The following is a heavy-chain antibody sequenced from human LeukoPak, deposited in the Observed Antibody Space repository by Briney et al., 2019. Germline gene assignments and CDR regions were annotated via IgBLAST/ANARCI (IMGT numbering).Heavy chain of an antibody. V-gene: IGHV3-23*01. Sequence: GGSLRLSCAASGFTFSSYWMTWVRQAPGQGLEWVSYITGNGGGTYYDDSGKGRFTISRDNFMNTLFLQMDSLRAEDTAVYYCAKASALAAHAFDIWGQGTMVTVSS. CDR3: AKASALAAHAFDI. CDR2: ITGNGGGT. D-gene: IGHD2-15*01. J-gene: IGHJ3*02. CDR1: GFTFSSYW.